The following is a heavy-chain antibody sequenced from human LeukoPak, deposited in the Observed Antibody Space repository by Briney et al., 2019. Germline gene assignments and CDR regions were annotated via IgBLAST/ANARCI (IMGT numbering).Heavy chain of an antibody. CDR1: GFTFSSYA. D-gene: IGHD3-10*01. Sequence: GGSLRLFCAASGFTFSSYAMSWVRQAPGKGLEWVSAISGSGGSTYYADSVKGRFTISRDNSKNTLYLQMNSLRAEDTAVYYCVKVRGVIAYPRGFDYWGQGTLVTVSS. CDR3: VKVRGVIAYPRGFDY. V-gene: IGHV3-23*01. J-gene: IGHJ4*02. CDR2: ISGSGGST.